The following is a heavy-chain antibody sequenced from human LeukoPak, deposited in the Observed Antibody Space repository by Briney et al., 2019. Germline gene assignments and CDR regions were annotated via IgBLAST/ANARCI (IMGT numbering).Heavy chain of an antibody. CDR2: IWSNGNTK. V-gene: IGHV3-33*01. CDR3: ATDRGGSPFDY. Sequence: PGGALRLSRAASGFIFSRYGLHWVRPAPGKGLEWVAVIWSNGNTKDYADSVKGRFTISRDNSKNTLYLQMNSLRAEDTAVYYCATDRGGSPFDYWGQGTLVTVSS. J-gene: IGHJ4*02. CDR1: GFIFSRYG. D-gene: IGHD3-10*01.